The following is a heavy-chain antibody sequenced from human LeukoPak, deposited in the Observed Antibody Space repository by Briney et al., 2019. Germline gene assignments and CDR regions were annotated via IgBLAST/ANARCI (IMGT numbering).Heavy chain of an antibody. V-gene: IGHV4-59*08. J-gene: IGHJ5*02. CDR1: GGSISSYY. CDR3: ARARAAGAYNWFDP. Sequence: KTSETLSLTCTVSGGSISSYYWSWIRQPPGKGLEWIGYIYYSGSTNYNPSLKSRVTISVDTSKNQFSLKLSSVTAADTAVYYCARARAAGAYNWFDPWGQGTLVTVSS. D-gene: IGHD6-13*01. CDR2: IYYSGST.